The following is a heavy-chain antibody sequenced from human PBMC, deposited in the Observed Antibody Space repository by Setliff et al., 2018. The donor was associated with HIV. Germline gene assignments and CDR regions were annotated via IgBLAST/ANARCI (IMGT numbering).Heavy chain of an antibody. J-gene: IGHJ4*02. CDR3: ARSRSSGYYCDY. V-gene: IGHV1-69*13. D-gene: IGHD3-22*01. CDR2: IIPIFGTA. CDR1: GGTFSSYA. Sequence: PVKVSCKASGGTFSSYAISWVRPAPGQGLEWMGGIIPIFGTANYAQKFQGRVTITADESTSTAHMELSSLSSEDTAVYYCARSRSSGYYCDYWGQGTLVTVSS.